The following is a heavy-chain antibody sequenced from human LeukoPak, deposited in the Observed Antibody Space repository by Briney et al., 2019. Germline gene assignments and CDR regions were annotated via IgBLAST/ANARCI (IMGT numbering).Heavy chain of an antibody. V-gene: IGHV1-18*01. CDR1: GYTFTSYG. Sequence: ASVKVSCKASGYTFTSYGISWVRQAPGQGLEWMGWTSAYNGNTNYAQKLQGRVTMTTDTSTSTAYMELRSLRSDDTAVYYCARTTEGYCSSASCFGFSYFYYMDVWGKGTTVTISS. J-gene: IGHJ6*03. CDR3: ARTTEGYCSSASCFGFSYFYYMDV. CDR2: TSAYNGNT. D-gene: IGHD2-2*01.